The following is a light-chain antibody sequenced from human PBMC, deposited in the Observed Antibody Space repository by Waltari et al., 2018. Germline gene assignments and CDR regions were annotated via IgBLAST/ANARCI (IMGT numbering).Light chain of an antibody. CDR2: GAS. J-gene: IGKJ1*01. CDR3: HQYNSYPWT. Sequence: DVQMTQSPSTLSASVGDRVTTTCRASQNIRDWLAWYQQRPGKAPRLLIYGASTLQTGVPARFSGSGSGTEFTLTISSLQPDDFATYYCHQYNSYPWTFGQGTKVEIK. CDR1: QNIRDW. V-gene: IGKV1-5*01.